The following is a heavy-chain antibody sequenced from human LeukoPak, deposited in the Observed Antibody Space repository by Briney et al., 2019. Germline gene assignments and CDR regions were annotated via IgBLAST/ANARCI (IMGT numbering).Heavy chain of an antibody. CDR2: ISAYNGNT. J-gene: IGHJ6*02. V-gene: IGHV1-18*01. CDR1: GYTFTSYG. D-gene: IGHD2-2*01. CDR3: ARGEIVVVPAPYGMDV. Sequence: GASVKLSCTASGYTFTSYGISWVRQAPGQGLEWTGWISAYNGNTNYAQKLQGRVTMTTDTSTSTAYMELRSLRSDDTAVYYCARGEIVVVPAPYGMDVWGQGATVTVSS.